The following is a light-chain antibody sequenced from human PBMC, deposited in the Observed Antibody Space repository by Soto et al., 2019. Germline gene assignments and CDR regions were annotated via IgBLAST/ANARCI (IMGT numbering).Light chain of an antibody. CDR3: SSYTISFVRV. CDR1: SSDVGGYNY. V-gene: IGLV2-14*01. CDR2: EVT. Sequence: QSVLTQPASVSGSPGQSITISCTGTSSDVGGYNYVPWYQQHPGKAPKLMIYEVTNRPSGVSDRFSGSKSGNTASLTISGLQAEDEADYYCSSYTISFVRVFGTGTKVTVL. J-gene: IGLJ1*01.